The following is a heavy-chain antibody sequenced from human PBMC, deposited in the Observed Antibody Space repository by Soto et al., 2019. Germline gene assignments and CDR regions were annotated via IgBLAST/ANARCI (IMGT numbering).Heavy chain of an antibody. V-gene: IGHV1-18*01. Sequence: QVQLVQSGAEVKKPGASVKVSCKASGYTFTSYGISWVRQAPGQGLEWMGWISAYNGNTKYAQKLQGRVTTTTDASTRTAYMERRSLRSDDTAVYYCARDLGGSDYAPVDYWGQGTLVTVSS. CDR1: GYTFTSYG. D-gene: IGHD1-26*01. CDR2: ISAYNGNT. J-gene: IGHJ4*02. CDR3: ARDLGGSDYAPVDY.